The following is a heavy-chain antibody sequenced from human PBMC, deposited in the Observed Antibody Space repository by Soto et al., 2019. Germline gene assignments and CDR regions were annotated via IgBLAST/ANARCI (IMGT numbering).Heavy chain of an antibody. CDR3: GNRHPPDTAMGTIDY. CDR2: INAGNGNT. Sequence: QVQLVQSGAEVKKPGASVKVSCKASGYTFTSYAMHWVRQAPGQRLEWMGWINAGNGNTKDSQKFQGRGTITRDTSARTDYMEMRSPRTEDTAAEYCGNRHPPDTAMGTIDYWGQGTLVTVSS. D-gene: IGHD5-18*01. CDR1: GYTFTSYA. V-gene: IGHV1-3*01. J-gene: IGHJ4*02.